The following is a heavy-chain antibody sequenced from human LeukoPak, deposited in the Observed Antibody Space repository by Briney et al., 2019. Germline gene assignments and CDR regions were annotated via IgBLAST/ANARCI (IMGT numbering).Heavy chain of an antibody. CDR3: ARGWLAETTVVTPYNY. CDR1: GYTFTGYY. V-gene: IGHV1-69*13. CDR2: IIPIFGTA. D-gene: IGHD4-23*01. Sequence: ASVKVSCKASGYTFTGYYMHWVRQAPGQGLEWMGGIIPIFGTAKYAEKFQDRVTITAVESMSTVYMELSSLRSEDTAVYYCARGWLAETTVVTPYNYWGQGTLVTVSS. J-gene: IGHJ4*02.